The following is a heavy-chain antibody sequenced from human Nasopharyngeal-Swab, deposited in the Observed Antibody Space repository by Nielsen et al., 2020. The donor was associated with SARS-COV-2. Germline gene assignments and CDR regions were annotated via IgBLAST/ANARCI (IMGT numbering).Heavy chain of an antibody. J-gene: IGHJ6*03. CDR1: GYSFTSYW. CDR3: ARRAYCSGGSCYSPYYYYMDV. Sequence: KVSCKGSGYSFTSYWISWVRQMPGKGLEWMGRIDPSDSYTNYSPSFQGHVTISADKSISTAYLQWSSLKASDTAMYYCARRAYCSGGSCYSPYYYYMDVWGKGTTVTRLL. V-gene: IGHV5-10-1*01. CDR2: IDPSDSYT. D-gene: IGHD2-15*01.